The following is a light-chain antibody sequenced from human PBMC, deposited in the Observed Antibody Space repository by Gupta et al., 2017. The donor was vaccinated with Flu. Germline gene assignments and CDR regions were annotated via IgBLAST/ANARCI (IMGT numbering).Light chain of an antibody. CDR2: GAS. CDR1: QGIRND. CDR3: RQDDNYPRT. V-gene: IGKV1-6*01. Sequence: PSSLSASVGDRVTITCRASQGIRNDLGWYQQKPGKAPKLLISGASTLQSGVPTMFSGSGSGTDFTLTISILHPEDFATYYCRQDDNYPRTFGQGTKVEIK. J-gene: IGKJ1*01.